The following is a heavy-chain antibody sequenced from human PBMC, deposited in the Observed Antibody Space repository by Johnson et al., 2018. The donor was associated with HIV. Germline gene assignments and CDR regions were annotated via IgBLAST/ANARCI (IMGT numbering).Heavy chain of an antibody. CDR1: GFTVSSNY. Sequence: QVQLVESGGGLIQPGGSLRLSCAASGFTVSSNYMGWVRQAPGKGLEWVAVISYDGSDKYYEDSVKGRFTISRDNSKSTLDLQMNSLRTEDTAVYYCAKDASATIFGVISGDAFDIWGQGTTVTVSS. V-gene: IGHV3-30*18. CDR3: AKDASATIFGVISGDAFDI. J-gene: IGHJ3*02. D-gene: IGHD3-3*01. CDR2: ISYDGSDK.